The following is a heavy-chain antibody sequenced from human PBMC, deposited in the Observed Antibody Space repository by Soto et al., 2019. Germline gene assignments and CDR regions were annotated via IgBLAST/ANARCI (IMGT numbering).Heavy chain of an antibody. D-gene: IGHD5-12*01. CDR1: GGSFSSFG. V-gene: IGHV1-69*01. Sequence: QVQLVQSGAELKKPGSSVKVSCKASGGSFSSFGISWVRQAPGQGLEWMGGIIPVFGRPNYAQRFRGRLTITADESTNTVYLELIDLRSEHTAVYYCAREGSGYNLWGQGTQVTVSS. J-gene: IGHJ1*01. CDR2: IIPVFGRP. CDR3: AREGSGYNL.